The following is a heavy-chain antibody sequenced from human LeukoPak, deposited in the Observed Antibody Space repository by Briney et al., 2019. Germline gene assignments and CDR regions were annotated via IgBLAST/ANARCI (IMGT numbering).Heavy chain of an antibody. CDR3: AKGIVAAAGFYDCMDV. D-gene: IGHD6-13*01. CDR2: ISGSGGST. CDR1: GFTFSSYA. Sequence: GGSLRLSCAASGFTFSSYAMSWVRQAPGKGLEWVSAISGSGGSTYYADSVKGRFTISRDNSKNTLYLQMNSLRAEDTAVYYCAKGIVAAAGFYDCMDVWGQGTTVTVSS. V-gene: IGHV3-23*01. J-gene: IGHJ6*02.